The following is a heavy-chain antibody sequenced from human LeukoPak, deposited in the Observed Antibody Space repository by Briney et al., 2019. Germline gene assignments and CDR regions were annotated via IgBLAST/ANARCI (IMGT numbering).Heavy chain of an antibody. CDR3: AKDPLWFGELLYYFDY. D-gene: IGHD3-10*01. CDR1: GFTFSSYA. V-gene: IGHV3-23*01. CDR2: ISGSGGST. J-gene: IGHJ4*02. Sequence: GGSLRLSCAASGFTFSSYAMSWVRQAPGKGLEWVSAISGSGGSTYYADSVKGRFTISRDNSKNTLYLQMNSLRAEDTAVYYCAKDPLWFGELLYYFDYWGQGTLVPSPQ.